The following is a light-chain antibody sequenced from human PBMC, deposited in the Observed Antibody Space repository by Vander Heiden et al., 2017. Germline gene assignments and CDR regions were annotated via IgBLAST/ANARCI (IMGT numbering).Light chain of an antibody. V-gene: IGKV3-20*01. J-gene: IGKJ4*01. CDR3: QQHGSSPPLT. Sequence: EIELPPSPGTLSLSPGERATLSCRASQSVSSSYLAWYQQKPGQAPRLLIYGASSRATGIPDRFSGSGYGTDFTLTISRREPEDFAVYYCQQHGSSPPLTFGGGTKVEIK. CDR2: GAS. CDR1: QSVSSSY.